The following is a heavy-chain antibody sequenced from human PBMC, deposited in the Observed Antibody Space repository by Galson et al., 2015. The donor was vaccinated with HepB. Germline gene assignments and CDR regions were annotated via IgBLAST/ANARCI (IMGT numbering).Heavy chain of an antibody. D-gene: IGHD4-23*01. J-gene: IGHJ5*02. V-gene: IGHV4-34*01. CDR2: VNHSGST. CDR1: GGSFSGYY. CDR3: ARVINPGGNDQAGS. Sequence: SETLSLTCAVYGGSFSGYYWSWIRQPPGRGLEWIGEVNHSGSTKYNPSLKGRVTISVDTSKNQFSLKLTSVTAADTAVYYCARVINPGGNDQAGSWGQGNLVTVSS.